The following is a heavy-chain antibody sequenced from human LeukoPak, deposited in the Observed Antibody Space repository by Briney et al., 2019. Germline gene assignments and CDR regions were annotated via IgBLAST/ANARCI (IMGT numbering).Heavy chain of an antibody. V-gene: IGHV4-39*07. Sequence: PSETLSLTCTVSGGSISSSSYYWGWIRQPPGKGLEWIGSIYYSGSTYYNPSLKSRVTISVDTSKNQFSLKLSSVTAADTAVYYCAGMATHDKGLDYWGQGTLVTVSS. D-gene: IGHD5-24*01. CDR2: IYYSGST. J-gene: IGHJ4*02. CDR1: GGSISSSSYY. CDR3: AGMATHDKGLDY.